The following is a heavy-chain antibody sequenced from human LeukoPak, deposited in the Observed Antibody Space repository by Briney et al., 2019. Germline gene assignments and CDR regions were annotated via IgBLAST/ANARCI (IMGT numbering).Heavy chain of an antibody. Sequence: GGSLRLSCAASGFTFSSYAMSWVRQAPGKGLEWVSTLSNTGNATYYADSVKGRFTISRDNYENTLFLQMNYLRAEDTATYYCAKVPYSDYGSGRPPFMDVWGQGTTVAVSS. CDR1: GFTFSSYA. CDR3: AKVPYSDYGSGRPPFMDV. D-gene: IGHD3-10*01. V-gene: IGHV3-23*01. CDR2: LSNTGNAT. J-gene: IGHJ6*02.